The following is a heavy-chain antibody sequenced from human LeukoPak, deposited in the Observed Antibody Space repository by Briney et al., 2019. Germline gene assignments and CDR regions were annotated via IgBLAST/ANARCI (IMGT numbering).Heavy chain of an antibody. V-gene: IGHV4-34*01. CDR1: GGSFSGYY. Sequence: SETLSLTCAVYGGSFSGYYWSWLRQPPGKGLEWIGEINHSGSTNYNPSLKSRVTISVETSKNQFSLKLSSVTAADTAVYYCATRYYDFWSGYYTGDYWGQGTLVTVSS. CDR3: ATRYYDFWSGYYTGDY. CDR2: INHSGST. D-gene: IGHD3-3*01. J-gene: IGHJ4*02.